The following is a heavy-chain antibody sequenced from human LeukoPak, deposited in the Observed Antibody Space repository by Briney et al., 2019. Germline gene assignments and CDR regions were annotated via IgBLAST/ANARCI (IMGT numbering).Heavy chain of an antibody. J-gene: IGHJ5*02. V-gene: IGHV1-24*01. CDR2: FDPEDGET. CDR3: ATEGPSGSYYSARNWFDP. CDR1: GYTLTELS. D-gene: IGHD3-10*01. Sequence: ASVKVSCKVSGYTLTELSMHWVRQVPGKGLEWMGGFDPEDGETIYAQKFQGRVTMTEDASTDTAYMELSSLRSEDTAVYYCATEGPSGSYYSARNWFDPWGQGTLVTVSS.